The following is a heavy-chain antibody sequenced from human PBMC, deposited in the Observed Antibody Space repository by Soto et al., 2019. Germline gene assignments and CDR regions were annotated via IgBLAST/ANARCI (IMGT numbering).Heavy chain of an antibody. CDR3: AKDMTPNYSETYAYAAFDK. J-gene: IGHJ3*02. Sequence: EVQLVEAGGGLVQPGRSLRLSCVGSGFTFVDYAMHWVRQAAGKGLEWVSGISWDSDTIEYADSVQGRFTISRDNAKNSLYLQMNSLRLEDTALYFCAKDMTPNYSETYAYAAFDKWGLGTMITVSS. CDR2: ISWDSDTI. D-gene: IGHD3-16*01. V-gene: IGHV3-9*01. CDR1: GFTFVDYA.